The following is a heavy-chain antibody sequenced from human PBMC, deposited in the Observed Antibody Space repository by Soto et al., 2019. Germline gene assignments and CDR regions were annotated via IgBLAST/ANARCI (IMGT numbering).Heavy chain of an antibody. CDR3: ARAGYYDSSGQFYFDY. CDR1: GFTFSSYD. CDR2: IGTAGDP. D-gene: IGHD3-22*01. V-gene: IGHV3-13*05. Sequence: HPGGSLRLSCAASGFTFSSYDMHWVRQATGKGLEWVSAIGTAGDPYYPGSVKGRFTISRENAKNSLYLQMNSLRAGDTAVYYCARAGYYDSSGQFYFDYWGQGTLVTVSS. J-gene: IGHJ4*02.